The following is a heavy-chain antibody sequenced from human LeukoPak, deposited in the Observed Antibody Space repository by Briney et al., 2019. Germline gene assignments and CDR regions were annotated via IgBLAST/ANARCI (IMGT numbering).Heavy chain of an antibody. Sequence: GGSLRLSCAASGFTFNNYAASWVRQAPGKGLEWVSAFVGGDTTYYADSVKGRFTVSRDNSRNTLYLQMNTLRAEDTAVYYCAKQARYSNFWSGYLYYFDYWGQGTLVTVSS. V-gene: IGHV3-23*01. CDR2: FVGGDTT. D-gene: IGHD3-3*01. CDR1: GFTFNNYA. CDR3: AKQARYSNFWSGYLYYFDY. J-gene: IGHJ4*02.